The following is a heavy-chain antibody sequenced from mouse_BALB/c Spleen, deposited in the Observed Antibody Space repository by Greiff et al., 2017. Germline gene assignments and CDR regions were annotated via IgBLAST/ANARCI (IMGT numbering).Heavy chain of an antibody. CDR3: ARDEYDPLFAY. CDR1: GFTFSSYG. V-gene: IGHV5-6-3*01. D-gene: IGHD2-10*02. Sequence: EVKLMESGGGLVQPGGSLKLSCAASGFTFSSYGMSWVRQTPDKRLELVATINSNGGSTYYPDSVKGRFTISRDNAKNTLYLQMSSLKSEDTAMYYCARDEYDPLFAYWGQGTLVTVSA. J-gene: IGHJ3*01. CDR2: INSNGGST.